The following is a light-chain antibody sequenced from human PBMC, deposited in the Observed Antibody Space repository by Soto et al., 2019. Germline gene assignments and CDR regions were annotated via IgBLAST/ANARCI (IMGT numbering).Light chain of an antibody. CDR1: QSVGSSY. CDR3: QQYGSSPST. V-gene: IGKV3-20*01. CDR2: GAS. Sequence: EIVLTQSPGTLSLSPGESATLSCRASQSVGSSYLAWYRQKPGQAPRLLIYGASSRATGIPDRFSGGGSGTDCTRTISRLEPEDFAVYYCQQYGSSPSTFGQGTKVEIK. J-gene: IGKJ1*01.